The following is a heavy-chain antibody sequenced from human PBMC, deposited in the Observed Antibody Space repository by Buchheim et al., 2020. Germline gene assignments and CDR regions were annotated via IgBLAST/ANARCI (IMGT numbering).Heavy chain of an antibody. V-gene: IGHV3-30*04. CDR2: ISYDGSNK. Sequence: QVQLVESGGGVVQPGRSLRLSCAASGFTFSSYAMHWVRQAPGKGLEWVAVISYDGSNKYYADSVKGRFTISRDNSKNTLYLQMNSLRAEDTAVYYGARDEATGGESYGMDVWGQGTT. J-gene: IGHJ6*02. CDR3: ARDEATGGESYGMDV. D-gene: IGHD3-16*01. CDR1: GFTFSSYA.